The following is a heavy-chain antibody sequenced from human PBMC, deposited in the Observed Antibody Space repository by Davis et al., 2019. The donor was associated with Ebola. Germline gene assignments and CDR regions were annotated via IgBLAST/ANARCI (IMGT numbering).Heavy chain of an antibody. Sequence: SETLSLTCAVYGGSFSGYYWSWIRQPPGKGLEWIGEINHSGSTNYNPSLKSRVTISVDTSKNQFSLKLSSVTAADTAVYYCASYLFIAAVPGENWFDPWGQGTLVTVSS. CDR3: ASYLFIAAVPGENWFDP. CDR2: INHSGST. V-gene: IGHV4-34*01. D-gene: IGHD6-13*01. J-gene: IGHJ5*02. CDR1: GGSFSGYY.